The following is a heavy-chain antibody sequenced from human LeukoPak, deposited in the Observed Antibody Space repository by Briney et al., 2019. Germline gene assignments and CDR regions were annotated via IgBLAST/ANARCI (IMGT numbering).Heavy chain of an antibody. V-gene: IGHV3-23*01. J-gene: IGHJ4*02. CDR1: GFTFSSYA. CDR3: AKESQLELHLNYFDY. D-gene: IGHD1-7*01. Sequence: PGGSLRLSCAASGFTFSSYAMSWVRQAPRKGLEWVSAISGSGGSTYYADSVKGRFTISRDNSKNTLYLQMNSLRAEDTAVYYCAKESQLELHLNYFDYWGQGTLVTVSS. CDR2: ISGSGGST.